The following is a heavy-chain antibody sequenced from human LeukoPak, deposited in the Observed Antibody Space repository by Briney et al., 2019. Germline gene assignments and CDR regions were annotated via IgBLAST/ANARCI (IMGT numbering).Heavy chain of an antibody. D-gene: IGHD3-10*01. CDR1: GFSLSTSGMC. CDR3: ARMVRGVITQIVYYYYYGMDV. Sequence: SGPALVKPTQTLTLTFTFSGFSLSTSGMCVSLIRQPPGKALEWLARIDWDDDKYYSTSLKTRLTISKDTSKNQVVLTMTNMDPVDTATYYCARMVRGVITQIVYYYYYGMDVWGQGTTVTVSS. CDR2: IDWDDDK. V-gene: IGHV2-70*11. J-gene: IGHJ6*02.